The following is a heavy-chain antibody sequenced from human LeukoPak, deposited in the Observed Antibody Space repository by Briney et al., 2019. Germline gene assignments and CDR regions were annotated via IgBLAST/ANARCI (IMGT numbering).Heavy chain of an antibody. Sequence: SQTLSLTCAISGDSVSLNSAAWNWIRQSPSRGLEWLGRTYYTSEWHNDYPLSVKSRITISADTSKNQFSLQLTSVTPEDTAYCARDNANGWNHPADWGQGTLVTVSS. CDR1: GDSVSLNSAA. V-gene: IGHV6-1*01. CDR2: TYYTSEWHN. CDR3: ARDNANGWNHPAD. D-gene: IGHD1-14*01. J-gene: IGHJ4*02.